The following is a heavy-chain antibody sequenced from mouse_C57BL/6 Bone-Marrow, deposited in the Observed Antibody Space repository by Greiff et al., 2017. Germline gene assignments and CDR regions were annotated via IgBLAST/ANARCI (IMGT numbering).Heavy chain of an antibody. CDR3: AMGRVWLRHWYFDV. D-gene: IGHD2-2*01. CDR1: GYTFTSYW. Sequence: QVQLQQPGAELVKPGASVKVSCKASGYTFTSYWMHWVKQRPGQGLEWIGRIHPSDSDTNYNQKFKGKATLTVDKSSSTAYMQLSSLTSEDSAVYYCAMGRVWLRHWYFDVWGTGTTVTVSS. J-gene: IGHJ1*03. CDR2: IHPSDSDT. V-gene: IGHV1-74*01.